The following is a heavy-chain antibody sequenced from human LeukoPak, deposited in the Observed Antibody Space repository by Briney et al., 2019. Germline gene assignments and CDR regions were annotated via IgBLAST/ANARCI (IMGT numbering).Heavy chain of an antibody. J-gene: IGHJ3*02. V-gene: IGHV4-59*12. CDR1: GGSISPYY. Sequence: SETLSLTCTVSGGSISPYYWSWIRQPPGKRLEYIGYIYYSGRTNYNPSLTSRVTISVDTSKNQFSLNLSSVTAADTAVYYCARGPGATASAFDIWGQGTMVTVSS. D-gene: IGHD1-26*01. CDR2: IYYSGRT. CDR3: ARGPGATASAFDI.